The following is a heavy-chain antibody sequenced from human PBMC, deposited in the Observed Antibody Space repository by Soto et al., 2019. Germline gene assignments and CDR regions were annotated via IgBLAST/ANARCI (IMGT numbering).Heavy chain of an antibody. CDR1: GDSIMRDSYY. CDR2: IYYSGTT. V-gene: IGHV4-31*03. Sequence: QVQLQESGPGLVKPSQTLSLTCPVSGDSIMRDSYYWNWIRPHPGKGLEWIGYIYYSGTTAYNPSLKTRVTISPDTSKNQFSLNLSSVTAADTAVYYCARGFVRWKFYAFESWGQVTQVTVSS. J-gene: IGHJ4*02. CDR3: ARGFVRWKFYAFES. D-gene: IGHD2-2*01.